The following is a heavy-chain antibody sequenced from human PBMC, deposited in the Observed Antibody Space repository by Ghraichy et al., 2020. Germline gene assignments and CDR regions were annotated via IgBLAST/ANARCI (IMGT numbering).Heavy chain of an antibody. Sequence: GSLRLSCVASGFTFSDHSMNWVRQAPGKGLEWVSYISASTTTIYYADSVKGRFTISRDNAKNSLYLQMNSLGDEDTALYYCARNRAGLVGATPDYWGQGTLVTVSS. J-gene: IGHJ4*02. CDR3: ARNRAGLVGATPDY. CDR2: ISASTTTI. D-gene: IGHD1-26*01. V-gene: IGHV3-48*02. CDR1: GFTFSDHS.